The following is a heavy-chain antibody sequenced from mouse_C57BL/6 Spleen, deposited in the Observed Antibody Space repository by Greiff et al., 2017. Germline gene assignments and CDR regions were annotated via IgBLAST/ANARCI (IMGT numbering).Heavy chain of an antibody. Sequence: EVHLVESGGGLVQPGGSLKLSCAASGFTFSDYYMYWVRQTPEKRLEWVAYISNGGGSTYYPDTVKGRFTISRDNAKNTLYLQMSRLKSEDTAMYYCARYGSSYHAMDYWGQGTSVTVSS. D-gene: IGHD1-1*01. J-gene: IGHJ4*01. CDR2: ISNGGGST. CDR3: ARYGSSYHAMDY. V-gene: IGHV5-12*01. CDR1: GFTFSDYY.